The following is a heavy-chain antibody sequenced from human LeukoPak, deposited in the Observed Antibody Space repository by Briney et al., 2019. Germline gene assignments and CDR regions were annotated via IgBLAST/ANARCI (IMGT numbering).Heavy chain of an antibody. V-gene: IGHV1-69*13. CDR2: IIPIFGTA. CDR1: GGTFSSYA. Sequence: SVKVSCKASGGTFSSYAISWVRQAPGQGLEWMGGIIPIFGTANYAQKFQGRVTITADESTSTAYMELSSLRSEDTAVYYCAREKDSSGYYLRLDAFDIWGQGTMVTVSS. D-gene: IGHD3-22*01. J-gene: IGHJ3*02. CDR3: AREKDSSGYYLRLDAFDI.